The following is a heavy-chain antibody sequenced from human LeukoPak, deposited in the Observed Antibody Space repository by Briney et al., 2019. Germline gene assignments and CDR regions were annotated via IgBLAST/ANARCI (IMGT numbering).Heavy chain of an antibody. CDR1: GFSFDTYW. CDR2: IKEDGSDK. J-gene: IGHJ2*01. V-gene: IGHV3-7*01. CDR3: ARDTYRFFDL. Sequence: PGGSLRLSCAASGFSFDTYWMGWVRQAPGKGLEWVADIKEDGSDKYSVDSVKGRFTISRDNAKNSLYLQMNSLGAEDTAVYYCARDTYRFFDLWGRGTLVTVSS.